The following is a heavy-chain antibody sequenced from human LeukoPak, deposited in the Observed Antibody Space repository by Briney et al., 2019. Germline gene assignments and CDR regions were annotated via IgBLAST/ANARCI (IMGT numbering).Heavy chain of an antibody. V-gene: IGHV4-59*01. J-gene: IGHJ6*02. Sequence: PSETLSLTCTVSGGSISSYYWSWIRQPPGKGLEWIGYIYYSGSTNYNPSLKSRVTISVDTSKNQFSLKLSSVTAADTAVYYCARVAAMGPRGYYGMDVWGQATTVTASS. CDR1: GGSISSYY. CDR2: IYYSGST. CDR3: ARVAAMGPRGYYGMDV. D-gene: IGHD5-18*01.